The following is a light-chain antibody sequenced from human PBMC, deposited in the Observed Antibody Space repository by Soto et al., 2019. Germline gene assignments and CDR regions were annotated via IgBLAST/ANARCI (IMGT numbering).Light chain of an antibody. V-gene: IGKV3-20*01. Sequence: EIELTQSPGTLSLSPGERATLSCRASQSVSSSYLAWYQQKPGQAPRLLIYGASSRATGIPDRFSGSGSGTDFTLTISRLEPEYFAVHYCQQYGSSPQTLGQGTKVDIK. J-gene: IGKJ1*01. CDR3: QQYGSSPQT. CDR2: GAS. CDR1: QSVSSSY.